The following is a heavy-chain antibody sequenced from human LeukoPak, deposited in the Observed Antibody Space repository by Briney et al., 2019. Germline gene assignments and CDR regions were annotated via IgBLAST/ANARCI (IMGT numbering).Heavy chain of an antibody. CDR1: GYTFINND. Sequence: ASVKVSCKASGYTFINNDINWVRQAPGQGLEWMAWMDPKNGNRGYAQNFQGRVTMTTDTSIGTAYMELSSLRSEDTAVYYCARSHTRNGFCGGGRCYPAVWWFDPWGQGTLVTVSS. CDR3: ARSHTRNGFCGGGRCYPAVWWFDP. CDR2: MDPKNGNR. D-gene: IGHD2-15*01. J-gene: IGHJ5*02. V-gene: IGHV1-8*01.